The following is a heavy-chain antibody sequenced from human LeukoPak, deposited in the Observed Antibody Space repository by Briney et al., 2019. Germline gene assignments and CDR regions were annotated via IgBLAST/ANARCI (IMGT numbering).Heavy chain of an antibody. V-gene: IGHV3-48*01. CDR2: ISTSTTTI. J-gene: IGHJ4*02. D-gene: IGHD1-26*01. Sequence: PGGSLRLSCAASGFSVSIKYMNWVRQAPGKGLEWISYISTSTTTIYYANSVKGRFTISRDNAKKSLYLQMNSLRVEDTGVYYCASWGEGALDNWGQGTLVTVSS. CDR1: GFSVSIKY. CDR3: ASWGEGALDN.